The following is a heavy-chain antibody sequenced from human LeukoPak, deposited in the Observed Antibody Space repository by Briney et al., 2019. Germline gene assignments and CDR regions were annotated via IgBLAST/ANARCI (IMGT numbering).Heavy chain of an antibody. J-gene: IGHJ4*02. Sequence: GGSLGLSCAASGFTFYTYAMSWVRQAPGKGLEWVSGISTSGDSTCYADSVKGRFTISRDNSKNTLYLEMNSLRAEDTAVYYCAKERIQLWSRYFDYWGQGTLVTVSS. CDR3: AKERIQLWSRYFDY. D-gene: IGHD5-18*01. V-gene: IGHV3-23*01. CDR1: GFTFYTYA. CDR2: ISTSGDST.